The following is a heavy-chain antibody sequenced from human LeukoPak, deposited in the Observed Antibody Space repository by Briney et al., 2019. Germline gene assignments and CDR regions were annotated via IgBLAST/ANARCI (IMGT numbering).Heavy chain of an antibody. CDR1: GFTVSSNY. CDR3: ATPFFGDSGSYFRPFDH. V-gene: IGHV3-53*01. J-gene: IGHJ4*02. D-gene: IGHD1-26*01. Sequence: GGSLRLSCAASGFTVSSNYMSWVRQAPGKGLEWVSVIYSGGSTYYADSVKGRFTISRDNAKNSLYLQMDSLRAADTAVYYCATPFFGDSGSYFRPFDHWGQGTLVTVSS. CDR2: IYSGGST.